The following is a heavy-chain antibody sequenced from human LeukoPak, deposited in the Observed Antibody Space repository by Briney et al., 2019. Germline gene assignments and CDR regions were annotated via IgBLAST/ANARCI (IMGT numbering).Heavy chain of an antibody. CDR1: GYTFSSYW. D-gene: IGHD3-3*01. Sequence: GESLKVSCKGSGYTFSSYWIGWVRRMPGKGLEWMGIIYPGDSDTRYSPSLQGQVTISVDTSIGTAYLQWSSLKASDTAIYYCARQNDFRLDYWGQGTLVTVSS. J-gene: IGHJ4*02. CDR3: ARQNDFRLDY. CDR2: IYPGDSDT. V-gene: IGHV5-51*01.